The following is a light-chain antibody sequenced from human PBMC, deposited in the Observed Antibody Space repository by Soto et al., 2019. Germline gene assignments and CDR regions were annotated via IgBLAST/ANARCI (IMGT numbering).Light chain of an antibody. CDR3: QQYNTYLT. CDR2: KAS. J-gene: IGKJ1*01. CDR1: QSISSW. V-gene: IGKV1-5*03. Sequence: DIQMTQSPSTLSASVGDRVTITCRASQSISSWLAWYQPKPGKAPKLLIYKASSLESGVPSRFSGSGSGTEFTLTISSLQPDDFATYYCQQYNTYLTFGQGTKVDIK.